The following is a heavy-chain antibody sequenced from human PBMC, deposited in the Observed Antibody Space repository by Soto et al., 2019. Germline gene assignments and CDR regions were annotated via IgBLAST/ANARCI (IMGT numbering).Heavy chain of an antibody. CDR3: AITMVWGAISDYYYGIDV. CDR2: IKEAGSEK. Sequence: GGSLRLSCAASGFTFSNYWMSWVRQAPGKGLEWVANIKEAGSEKYYVDSVKGRFTISRDNAKNSLYLQMNSLRAEDTAVYYCAITMVWGAISDYYYGIDVWGQGTTVTVSS. CDR1: GFTFSNYW. J-gene: IGHJ6*02. V-gene: IGHV3-7*02. D-gene: IGHD3-10*01.